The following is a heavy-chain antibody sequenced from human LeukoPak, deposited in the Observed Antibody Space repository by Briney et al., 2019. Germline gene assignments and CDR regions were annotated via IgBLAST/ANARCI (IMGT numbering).Heavy chain of an antibody. CDR2: IFYSGST. CDR1: GGSISGHW. D-gene: IGHD2/OR15-2a*01. CDR3: ARRNTADASIDF. J-gene: IGHJ4*02. V-gene: IGHV4-59*08. Sequence: SETLSLTCTVSGGSISGHWWSWIRQPPGKGLEWIGDIFYSGSTNYNPSLKSRLSISLDTSKNQSSLKLSSVTAADTAMYYCARRNTADASIDFWGQGPLVT.